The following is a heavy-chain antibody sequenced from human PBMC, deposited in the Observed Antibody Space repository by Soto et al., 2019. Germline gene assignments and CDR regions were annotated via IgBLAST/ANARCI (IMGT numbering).Heavy chain of an antibody. D-gene: IGHD3-3*01. CDR3: ARQVTNLIFGVVIEFDY. CDR1: GGSISSSSYY. J-gene: IGHJ4*02. V-gene: IGHV4-39*01. CDR2: IYYSGST. Sequence: QLQLQESGPGLVKPSETLSLTCTVSGGSISSSSYYWGWIRQPPGKGLEWIGSIYYSGSTYYNPSLKSRVTISVDTSKNQFSLKLSSVTAADTAVYYCARQVTNLIFGVVIEFDYWGQGTLVTVSS.